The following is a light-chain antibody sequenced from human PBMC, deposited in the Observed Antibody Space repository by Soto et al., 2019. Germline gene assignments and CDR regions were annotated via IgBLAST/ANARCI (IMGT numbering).Light chain of an antibody. CDR3: SSYTSIDTRV. CDR1: SSDVGGYNY. CDR2: DVN. Sequence: QSALTQPASVSGSPGQSITISCTGTSSDVGGYNYVSWYQQHPGKAPKLMIYDVNIRPSGVSNRFSGSKSGNTASLTISGLQAEDEADYYCSSYTSIDTRVFGTGTKLTVL. J-gene: IGLJ1*01. V-gene: IGLV2-14*01.